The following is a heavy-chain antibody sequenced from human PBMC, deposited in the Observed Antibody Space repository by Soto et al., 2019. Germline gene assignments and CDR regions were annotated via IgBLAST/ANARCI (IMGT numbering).Heavy chain of an antibody. CDR2: ISYGGGTT. J-gene: IGHJ4*02. CDR1: GFTFSNYS. Sequence: GGSLRLSCSASGFTFSNYSMSWVRQAPGKGLEWVSAISYGGGTTYYPDSVKGRFTISRDNAKNSLYLQLNSLRAEDTAVYYCARPQGGLLFGPVDYWGQGTLVTVSS. V-gene: IGHV3-21*06. D-gene: IGHD2-2*01. CDR3: ARPQGGLLFGPVDY.